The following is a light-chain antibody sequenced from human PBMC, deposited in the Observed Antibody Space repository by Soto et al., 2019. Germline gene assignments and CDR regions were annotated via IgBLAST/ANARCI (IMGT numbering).Light chain of an antibody. Sequence: EIVLTQSPGTLSLSPGERATLSCRASHSVSSSYLAWYQQKPGQAPRLLIYGASSRATGIPDRFSGSGSGNDFPLTISRLEPEDFAVFYCQQYGSSPPYTFGQGTKLEIK. CDR3: QQYGSSPPYT. J-gene: IGKJ2*01. CDR1: HSVSSSY. CDR2: GAS. V-gene: IGKV3-20*01.